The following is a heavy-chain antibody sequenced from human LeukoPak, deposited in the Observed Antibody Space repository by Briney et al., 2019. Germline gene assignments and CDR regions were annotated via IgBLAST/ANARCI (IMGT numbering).Heavy chain of an antibody. D-gene: IGHD6-6*01. CDR3: ARVHRRAYSSSSQGFDP. V-gene: IGHV1-18*01. Sequence: ASVKVSCKASGYTFTSYGISWVRQAPGQGLEWMGWISAYNGNTNYAQKLQGRVTITTDTSTSTAYMELRSLRSDDTAVYYCARVHRRAYSSSSQGFDPWGQGTLVTVSS. CDR1: GYTFTSYG. CDR2: ISAYNGNT. J-gene: IGHJ5*02.